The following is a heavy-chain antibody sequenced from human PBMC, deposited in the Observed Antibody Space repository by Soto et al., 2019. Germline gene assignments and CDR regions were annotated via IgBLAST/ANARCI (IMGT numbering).Heavy chain of an antibody. CDR1: GGSISSYS. Sequence: SETLSLTCTVSGGSISSYSWSWIRQPPGKGLEWIGYIYYSGSTNYNPSLKSRVTISVDTSKNQFSLKLSSVTAADTAVYYCAREILVGATDYWGQGTLVTVSS. V-gene: IGHV4-59*01. D-gene: IGHD1-26*01. J-gene: IGHJ4*02. CDR3: AREILVGATDY. CDR2: IYYSGST.